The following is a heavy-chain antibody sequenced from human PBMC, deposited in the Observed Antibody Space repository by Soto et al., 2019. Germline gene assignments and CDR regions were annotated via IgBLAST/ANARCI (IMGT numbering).Heavy chain of an antibody. CDR3: VRDGEVGNWNFDY. CDR1: GFTFSSYW. D-gene: IGHD1-1*01. V-gene: IGHV3-7*01. Sequence: GGSLRLSCAASGFTFSSYWMTWVRQAPGKGLEWVAFIVSDGHNTFYLDSVKGRFTVSRDNSMNTVFLQMDSLRAEDTAVYYCVRDGEVGNWNFDYWGPGTLVTVSS. J-gene: IGHJ4*02. CDR2: IVSDGHNT.